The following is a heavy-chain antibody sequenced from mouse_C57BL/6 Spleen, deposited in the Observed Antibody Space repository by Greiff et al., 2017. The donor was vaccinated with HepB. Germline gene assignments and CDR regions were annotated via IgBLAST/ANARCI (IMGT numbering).Heavy chain of an antibody. CDR2: FYPGSGSI. J-gene: IGHJ2*01. V-gene: IGHV1-62-2*01. D-gene: IGHD1-1*01. CDR1: GYTFTEYT. Sequence: VQLQQSGAELVKPGASVKLSCKASGYTFTEYTIHWVKQRSGQGLEWIGWFYPGSGSIKYNEKIKDKATLTADKSSSTVYMERSRLTSEDSAVLFCARNEGRRRNTTVVAPFDYWGQGTTLTVSS. CDR3: ARNEGRRRNTTVVAPFDY.